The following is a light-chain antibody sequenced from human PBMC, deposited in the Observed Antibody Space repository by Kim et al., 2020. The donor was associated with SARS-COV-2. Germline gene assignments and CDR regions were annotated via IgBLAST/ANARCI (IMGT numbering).Light chain of an antibody. CDR3: QQNDLPPLT. Sequence: DIQMTQSPSSLSASVGDRVTITCRASHDIGNYLNWYQHKPGKAPKLLIYDASKLQGGVPSRFSGSGVGTSFTFTITSLQPEDIATYFCQQNDLPPLTFGGGTKVEIK. CDR2: DAS. V-gene: IGKV1-33*01. J-gene: IGKJ4*01. CDR1: HDIGNY.